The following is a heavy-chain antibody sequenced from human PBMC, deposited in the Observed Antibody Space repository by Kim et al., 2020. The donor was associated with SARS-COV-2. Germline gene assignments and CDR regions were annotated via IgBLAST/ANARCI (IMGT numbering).Heavy chain of an antibody. CDR2: SNT. V-gene: IGHV3-74*01. D-gene: IGHD3-10*01. CDR3: ARGLLGADDY. Sequence: SNTNYADSVKGRFTISRDNAKNTLYLQMNSLGAEDTAVYHCARGLLGADDYWGQGTLVTVSS. J-gene: IGHJ4*02.